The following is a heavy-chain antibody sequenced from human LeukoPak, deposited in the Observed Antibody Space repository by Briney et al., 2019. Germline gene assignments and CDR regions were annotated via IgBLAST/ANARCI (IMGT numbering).Heavy chain of an antibody. V-gene: IGHV1-2*02. D-gene: IGHD6-13*01. CDR3: ARLIHRGYSSNWYVDY. CDR2: INPNSGGT. J-gene: IGHJ4*02. Sequence: ASVKVSCKASGYTFTGYYMHWVRQAPGQGLEWMGWINPNSGGTNYAQKFQGRVTMTRDTSISTAYMELRSLRSDDTAVYYCARLIHRGYSSNWYVDYWGQGTLVTVSS. CDR1: GYTFTGYY.